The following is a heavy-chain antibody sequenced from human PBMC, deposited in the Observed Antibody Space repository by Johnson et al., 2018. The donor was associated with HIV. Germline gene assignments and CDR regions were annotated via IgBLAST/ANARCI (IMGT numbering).Heavy chain of an antibody. Sequence: QVQLVESGGGVVQPGTSLRLSCAASGFPFSDYYMTWIRQTPGKGLECLAYISTSGSSIYYTDSVKGRFTISRDNSKNTLYLQMNSLRAEDTAVYYCARWVMVRGREAFDIWGQGTMVTVSS. CDR1: GFPFSDYY. CDR3: ARWVMVRGREAFDI. CDR2: ISTSGSSI. V-gene: IGHV3-11*01. J-gene: IGHJ3*02. D-gene: IGHD3-10*01.